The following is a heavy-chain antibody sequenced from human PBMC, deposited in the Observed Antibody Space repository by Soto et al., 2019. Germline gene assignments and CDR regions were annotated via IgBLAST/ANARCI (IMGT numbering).Heavy chain of an antibody. CDR1: GYSFTSYW. CDR3: ARLPAYYDILTGYYYYYGMDV. V-gene: IGHV5-51*01. D-gene: IGHD3-9*01. CDR2: IYPGDSDT. J-gene: IGHJ6*02. Sequence: GESLKISCKGSGYSFTSYWIGWVRQMPGKGLEWMGIIYPGDSDTRYSPSFQGQVTISADKSISTAYLQWSSLKASDTAMYYCARLPAYYDILTGYYYYYGMDVWGQGTTVTVSS.